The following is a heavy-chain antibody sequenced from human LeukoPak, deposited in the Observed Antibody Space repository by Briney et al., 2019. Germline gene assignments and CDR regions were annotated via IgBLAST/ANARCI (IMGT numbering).Heavy chain of an antibody. J-gene: IGHJ2*01. Sequence: ASVKVSCKASGYTFTGYYMHWVRQAPGQGLEWMGWINPNSGGSNYAQKLQGRVTMTTDTSTSTAYMELRSLRSDDTAMYYCSREGEGEDGTGHHNWYFDLWGRGTLVTVPS. CDR3: SREGEGEDGTGHHNWYFDL. V-gene: IGHV1-2*02. CDR2: INPNSGGS. CDR1: GYTFTGYY. D-gene: IGHD2-8*02.